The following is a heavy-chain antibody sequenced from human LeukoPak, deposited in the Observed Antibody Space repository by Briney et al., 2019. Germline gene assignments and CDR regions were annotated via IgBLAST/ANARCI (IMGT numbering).Heavy chain of an antibody. D-gene: IGHD3-22*01. Sequence: GRSLRLSCAASEFTFSSYGMHWVRQAPGKGLEWLAVIWYDGSNIYYADPVKGRFAISRDNSKNTLYLQINSLRAEDTAVYYCARARNDYDTSSFSALDYWGQGTLVTVSS. V-gene: IGHV3-33*01. CDR3: ARARNDYDTSSFSALDY. CDR1: EFTFSSYG. J-gene: IGHJ4*02. CDR2: IWYDGSNI.